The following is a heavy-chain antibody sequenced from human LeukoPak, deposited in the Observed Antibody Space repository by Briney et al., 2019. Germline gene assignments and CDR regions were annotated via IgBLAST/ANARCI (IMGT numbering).Heavy chain of an antibody. CDR3: ARDLQGYYGSGSYCDY. J-gene: IGHJ4*02. CDR2: ISSSSSYI. D-gene: IGHD3-10*01. Sequence: GGSLRLSCAPSGFTPSGYSMKCVRQAPGKGVEWVSSISSSSSYIYYADSVKGRFTISRDNAKNSLYLQMNSLRAEDTAVYYCARDLQGYYGSGSYCDYWGQGTLVTVSS. CDR1: GFTPSGYS. V-gene: IGHV3-21*01.